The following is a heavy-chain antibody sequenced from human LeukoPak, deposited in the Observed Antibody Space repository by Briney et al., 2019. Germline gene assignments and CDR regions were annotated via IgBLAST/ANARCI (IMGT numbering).Heavy chain of an antibody. CDR1: GYTFTGYY. CDR2: INPNSGGT. J-gene: IGHJ4*02. Sequence: GASVKVSCKASGYTFTGYYMHWVRQAPGQGLEWMGRINPNSGGTNYAQKFQGRVTMTRYTSISTAYMELSRLRSDDTAVYYCAREGTGYSSSWRSGASVDYWGQGTLVTVSS. CDR3: AREGTGYSSSWRSGASVDY. D-gene: IGHD6-13*01. V-gene: IGHV1-2*06.